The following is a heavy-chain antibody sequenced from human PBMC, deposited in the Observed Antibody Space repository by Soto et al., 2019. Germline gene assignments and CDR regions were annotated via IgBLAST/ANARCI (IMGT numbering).Heavy chain of an antibody. CDR1: GFTFSSYA. J-gene: IGHJ4*02. CDR2: ISGSGGST. V-gene: IGHV3-23*01. CDR3: AKDPLSLGYCSGGSCYNAGSGASVSYFDY. D-gene: IGHD2-15*01. Sequence: PGGSLRLSCAASGFTFSSYAMSWVRQAPGKGLEWVSAISGSGGSTYYADSVKGRFTISRDNSKNTLYLQMNSLRAEDTAVYYCAKDPLSLGYCSGGSCYNAGSGASVSYFDYWGQGTLVTVSS.